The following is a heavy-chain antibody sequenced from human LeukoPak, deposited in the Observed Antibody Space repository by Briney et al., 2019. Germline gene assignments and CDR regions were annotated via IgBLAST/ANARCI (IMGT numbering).Heavy chain of an antibody. J-gene: IGHJ4*02. V-gene: IGHV3-48*04. CDR1: GFTFSSYS. CDR3: ARVGFGGDDY. Sequence: GGSLRLSCAASGFTFSSYSMNWVRQAPGKGLEWVSYISSSGSIISYADPVKGRFTISRDNAKNSLYLQMNSLRAEDTAVYYCARVGFGGDDYWGQGTLVTVSS. CDR2: ISSSGSII. D-gene: IGHD3-3*01.